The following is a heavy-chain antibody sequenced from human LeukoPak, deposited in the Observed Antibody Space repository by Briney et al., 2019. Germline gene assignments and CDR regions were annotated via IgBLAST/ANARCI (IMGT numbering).Heavy chain of an antibody. CDR3: RIIYCKATNCYAKGDY. Sequence: SETLSLTCIVSGGSISSYYWGWIRQPPGKGLEWIGSIYYSGSTYYNPSLKSRLTISVDTSNNQFSLNLSSVTAADTAVYYCRIIYCKATNCYAKGDYWSQGTLATISS. V-gene: IGHV4-59*05. CDR1: GGSISSYY. J-gene: IGHJ4*02. D-gene: IGHD2-2*01. CDR2: IYYSGST.